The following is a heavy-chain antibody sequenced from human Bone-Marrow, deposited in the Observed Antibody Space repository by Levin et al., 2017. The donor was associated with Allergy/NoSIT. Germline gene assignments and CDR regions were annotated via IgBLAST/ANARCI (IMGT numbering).Heavy chain of an antibody. CDR1: GFTFSSFG. CDR3: VNYEIAVAVDY. CDR2: ISYDGNNK. J-gene: IGHJ4*02. Sequence: HAGGSLRLSCAASGFTFSSFGMHWVRQAPGKGLEWVAVISYDGNNKYYADSVKGRFTISRDNSKNTLFLQMNSLTAEDTAVYYCVNYEIAVAVDYWGQGILVTVSS. D-gene: IGHD6-19*01. V-gene: IGHV3-30*18.